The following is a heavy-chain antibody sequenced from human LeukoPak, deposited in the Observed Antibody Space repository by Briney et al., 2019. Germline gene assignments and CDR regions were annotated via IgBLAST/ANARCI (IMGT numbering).Heavy chain of an antibody. V-gene: IGHV1-46*01. Sequence: ASVKVSCKASGYTFTNYYIHWVRQAPGQGLEWMGLVNPSGINTSYAQKFQGRVTMTRDTSTSTVYMELSSLRSEDTAVYYCAREGAVVGKGGFDYWGQRTLVTVSS. D-gene: IGHD6-19*01. CDR2: VNPSGINT. J-gene: IGHJ4*02. CDR1: GYTFTNYY. CDR3: AREGAVVGKGGFDY.